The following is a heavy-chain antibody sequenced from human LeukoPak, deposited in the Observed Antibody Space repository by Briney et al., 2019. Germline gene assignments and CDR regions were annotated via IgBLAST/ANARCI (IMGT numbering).Heavy chain of an antibody. CDR1: GGSISSSSYY. J-gene: IGHJ3*02. CDR3: ARDTHFIVVVVAGAFDI. D-gene: IGHD2-15*01. V-gene: IGHV4-39*02. Sequence: PSETLSLTCTVSGGSISSSSYYWGWIRQPPGKGLEWIGSIYYSGSTYYNPSLKSRVTISVDTSKNQFSLKLSSVTAADTAVYYCARDTHFIVVVVAGAFDIWGQGTMVTVSS. CDR2: IYYSGST.